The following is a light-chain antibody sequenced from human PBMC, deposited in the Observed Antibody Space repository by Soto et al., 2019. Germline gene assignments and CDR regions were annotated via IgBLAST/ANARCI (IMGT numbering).Light chain of an antibody. V-gene: IGLV7-43*01. CDR1: TGAVTSIYY. CDR2: STS. J-gene: IGLJ3*02. CDR3: LLYYGGAWV. Sequence: QAVVNQEPSLTVSPGRTGTLTCASSTGAVTSIYYPNWFQQKAGQAPRVLIYSTSNKHSWTPARFSGSLLGDKAALTLSGVQPEDEAEYYCLLYYGGAWVFGGGTKLTVL.